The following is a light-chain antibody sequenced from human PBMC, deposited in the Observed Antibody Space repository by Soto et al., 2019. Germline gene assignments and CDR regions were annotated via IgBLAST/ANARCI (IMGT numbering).Light chain of an antibody. Sequence: DIVMTQSPDSLAVSLGERATVNCKSSQSVLYSSNNKNYLAWYQQKPGQPPKLLISWASTRESGVPDRFSGSGSGKDFTLTISSLQAEDVAVYYCQQYYSNPLTFGQGTKVEIK. CDR3: QQYYSNPLT. V-gene: IGKV4-1*01. CDR2: WAS. CDR1: QSVLYSSNNKNY. J-gene: IGKJ1*01.